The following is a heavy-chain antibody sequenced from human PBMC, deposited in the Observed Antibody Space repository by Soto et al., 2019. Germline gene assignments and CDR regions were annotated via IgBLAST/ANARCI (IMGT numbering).Heavy chain of an antibody. CDR3: ARRYDFWSVSGSYDYGLDV. D-gene: IGHD3-3*01. Sequence: GESLKISCKGSGYSFTNYWINWVRQMPGKGLEWMGTIDPSDTYTNYSPSFQGHVTISVDKSVNTAYLQWSSLKASDTAMYYCARRYDFWSVSGSYDYGLDVWGQGTTVTVSS. CDR2: IDPSDTYT. J-gene: IGHJ6*02. CDR1: GYSFTNYW. V-gene: IGHV5-10-1*01.